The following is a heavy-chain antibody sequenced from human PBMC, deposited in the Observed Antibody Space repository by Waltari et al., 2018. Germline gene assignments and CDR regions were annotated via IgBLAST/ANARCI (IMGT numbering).Heavy chain of an antibody. CDR1: GFTFSSYG. V-gene: IGHV3-33*01. J-gene: IGHJ4*02. Sequence: QVQLVESGGGVVQPGRSLRLSCAASGFTFSSYGMHWVRQAPGKGLEWVAVIWYDGSNKYYADSVKGRFTISRDNSKNTLYLQMNSLRAEDTAVYYCARGEAEGIPLLAAPYYFDYWGQGTLVTVSS. CDR2: IWYDGSNK. CDR3: ARGEAEGIPLLAAPYYFDY. D-gene: IGHD6-6*01.